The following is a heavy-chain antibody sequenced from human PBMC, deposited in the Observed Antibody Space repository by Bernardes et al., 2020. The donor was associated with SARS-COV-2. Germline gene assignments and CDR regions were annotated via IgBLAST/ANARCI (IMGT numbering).Heavy chain of an antibody. CDR1: GASIGRGYY. J-gene: IGHJ3*02. CDR2: VYYTGTT. CDR3: ARDSGPTDLRAFEI. D-gene: IGHD3-10*01. V-gene: IGHV4-31*03. Sequence: SETLSLTCSVSGASIGRGYYWRWIRQFPGKGLEWLGYVYYTGTTYYNSSLKSRLSISVDTSENQFSLRLNSVTASDTAVYYCARDSGPTDLRAFEIWCRGTLAADSS.